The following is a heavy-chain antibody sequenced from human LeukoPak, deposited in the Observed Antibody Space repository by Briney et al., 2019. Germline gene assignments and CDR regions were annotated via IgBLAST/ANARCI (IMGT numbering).Heavy chain of an antibody. Sequence: GESLKISCQASEYKFVSQWIGWVRQRPGKGLEWMGIIYPDDSDTRYSPSFQGQVTISADKFISTAYLQWSSLKASDTAMYYCARQKEWELPADAFDIWGQGTMVTASS. CDR2: IYPDDSDT. D-gene: IGHD1-26*01. J-gene: IGHJ3*02. CDR3: ARQKEWELPADAFDI. CDR1: EYKFVSQW. V-gene: IGHV5-51*01.